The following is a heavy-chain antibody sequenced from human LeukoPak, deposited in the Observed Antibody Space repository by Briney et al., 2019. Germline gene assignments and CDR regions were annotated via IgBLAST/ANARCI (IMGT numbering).Heavy chain of an antibody. CDR3: ARGGVSGWWKKNYYYGMDV. D-gene: IGHD6-19*01. CDR2: IGTAGDT. V-gene: IGHV3-13*01. J-gene: IGHJ6*02. Sequence: GGSLRLSCAASGFTFSSYDMHWVRQATGKGLEWVSAIGTAGDTYYPGSVKGRFTISRENAKNSLYLQMNSLRAGDTAVYYCARGGVSGWWKKNYYYGMDVWDQGTTVTVSS. CDR1: GFTFSSYD.